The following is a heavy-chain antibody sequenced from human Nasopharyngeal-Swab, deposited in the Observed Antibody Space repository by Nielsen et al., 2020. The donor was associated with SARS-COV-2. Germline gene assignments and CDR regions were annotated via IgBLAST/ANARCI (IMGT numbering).Heavy chain of an antibody. Sequence: VRQAPGKGLEWVGRIKSKTDGGTTDYAAPVKGRFTISRDNSKNTLYLQMNSLRAEDTAVYYCARSNMGHYYYGMDVWGQGTTVTVSS. V-gene: IGHV3-15*01. D-gene: IGHD2/OR15-2a*01. CDR2: IKSKTDGGTT. J-gene: IGHJ6*02. CDR3: ARSNMGHYYYGMDV.